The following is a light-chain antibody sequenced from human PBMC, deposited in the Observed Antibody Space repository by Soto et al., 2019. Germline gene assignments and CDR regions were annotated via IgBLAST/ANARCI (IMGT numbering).Light chain of an antibody. V-gene: IGKV3-11*01. CDR3: QQYGSSGT. Sequence: EIVLTQSPATLSLSPGERATLSCRASQSVNRYLAWYQQKPGQAPRLLIYDTSNRATGIPARFSGSGSGTDFTLTISRLEPEDFAVYYCQQYGSSGTFGQGTKLDIK. CDR1: QSVNRY. CDR2: DTS. J-gene: IGKJ1*01.